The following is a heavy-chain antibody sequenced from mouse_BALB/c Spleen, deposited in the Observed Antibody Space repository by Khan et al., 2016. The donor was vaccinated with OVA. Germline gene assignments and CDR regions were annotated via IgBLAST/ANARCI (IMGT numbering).Heavy chain of an antibody. V-gene: IGHV3-8*02. CDR1: GDSITSGY. Sequence: EVQLQESGPSLVKPSQTLSLTCSVTGDSITSGYWNWIRKFPGKKLEFMGYIGYSGSPYYNPSLRSRISITRDTSKHQYYLQLNSVTTEDTATYFCAGGEKSTTAGAYFAFWGQGTLVTVSA. J-gene: IGHJ3*01. CDR3: AGGEKSTTAGAYFAF. D-gene: IGHD1-2*01. CDR2: IGYSGSP.